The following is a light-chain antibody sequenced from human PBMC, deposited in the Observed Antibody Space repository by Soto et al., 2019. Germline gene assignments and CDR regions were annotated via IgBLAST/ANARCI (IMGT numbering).Light chain of an antibody. Sequence: DIHMTQSPSTLSGSVGDIVTITCRASLPISNYLAWYQQKPGKIPNLLIYAASTLQAGVPSRLSGSGSGTDLTITISSLQNEDVAAYYCQKYNSDPLTFGGGTKVDIK. V-gene: IGKV1-27*01. CDR1: LPISNY. CDR3: QKYNSDPLT. CDR2: AAS. J-gene: IGKJ4*01.